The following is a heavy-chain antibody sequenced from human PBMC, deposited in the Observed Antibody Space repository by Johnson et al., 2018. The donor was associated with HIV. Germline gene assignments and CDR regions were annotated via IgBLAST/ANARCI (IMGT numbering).Heavy chain of an antibody. J-gene: IGHJ3*02. D-gene: IGHD2-21*02. CDR1: GFTFSDYY. CDR2: ISSSGSSI. Sequence: QVQLVESGGGLVKPGGSLRLSCAASGFTFSDYYMSWIRQAPGKGLEWVSYISSSGSSIYYADSVKGRFTISRDNAKNSLYLQMNSLRAQDTAVYYCARVRQCCGDCYTDDAFDIWGQGTMVTVSS. V-gene: IGHV3-11*04. CDR3: ARVRQCCGDCYTDDAFDI.